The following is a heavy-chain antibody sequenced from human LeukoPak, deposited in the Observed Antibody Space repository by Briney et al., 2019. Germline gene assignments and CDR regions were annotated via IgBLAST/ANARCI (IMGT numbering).Heavy chain of an antibody. D-gene: IGHD2-2*01. Sequence: SETLSLTCAGSGYTISSGYYRGWIRQPPGKGLGWSVSMYHGGSTFYNPSLRSRVTVLVDTSKNQVSLKLSSVTAADTAVYYCARQQYQLLPFLDHYYMDVWGKGTTVTVS. V-gene: IGHV4-38-2*01. CDR3: ARQQYQLLPFLDHYYMDV. CDR1: GYTISSGYY. CDR2: MYHGGST. J-gene: IGHJ6*03.